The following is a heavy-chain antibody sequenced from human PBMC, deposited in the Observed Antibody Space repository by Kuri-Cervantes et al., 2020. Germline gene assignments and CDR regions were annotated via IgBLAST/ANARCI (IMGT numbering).Heavy chain of an antibody. J-gene: IGHJ4*02. CDR2: INPNSGST. D-gene: IGHD3-22*01. CDR3: ARGYYYDSSGYYLGNVHLDY. Sequence: ASVKVSCKASGYSFTGYYMHWVRQAPGQGLEWMGWINPNSGSTNYAQKFQGRVTMTRDTSISTAYTELSRLRSDDTAVYYCARGYYYDSSGYYLGNVHLDYWGQGTLVTVSS. CDR1: GYSFTGYY. V-gene: IGHV1-2*02.